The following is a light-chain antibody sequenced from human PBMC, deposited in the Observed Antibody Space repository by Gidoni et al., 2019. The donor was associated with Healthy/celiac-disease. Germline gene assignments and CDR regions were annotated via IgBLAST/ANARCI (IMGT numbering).Light chain of an antibody. Sequence: DIVLTQSPGTLSLSPGERATLSCRASQSVSSSYLAWYQQKPGQAPRLLIYGASSRATGIPDRFSGSESGTDFTLTISRLEPEDFAVYYCQQYGSSPLLSFGQGTKLEIK. V-gene: IGKV3-20*01. CDR1: QSVSSSY. J-gene: IGKJ2*03. CDR2: GAS. CDR3: QQYGSSPLLS.